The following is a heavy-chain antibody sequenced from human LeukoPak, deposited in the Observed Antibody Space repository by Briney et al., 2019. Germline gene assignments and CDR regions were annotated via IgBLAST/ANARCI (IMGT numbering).Heavy chain of an antibody. CDR3: ARDRGPEWWGSFDY. CDR1: GYTFTGFY. J-gene: IGHJ4*02. D-gene: IGHD3-16*01. Sequence: ASVKVSCKASGYTFTGFYLHWVRQAPGQGLEWMGWINPNSGGTDYAQKFQGRVTMTRDTSISTAYMELSSLRSGDTAVYYCARDRGPEWWGSFDYWGQGSLVTVSS. CDR2: INPNSGGT. V-gene: IGHV1-2*02.